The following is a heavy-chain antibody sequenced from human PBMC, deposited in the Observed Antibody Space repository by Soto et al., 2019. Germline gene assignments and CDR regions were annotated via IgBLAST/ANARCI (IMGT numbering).Heavy chain of an antibody. V-gene: IGHV3-23*01. D-gene: IGHD2-2*01. Sequence: GGSLRLSCAASGFTFSSYAMSWVRRAPGKGLEWVSAISGSGGSTYYADSVKGRFTISRDNSKNTLYLQMNSLRAEDTAVYYCAKWRFSPSNYYFDYWGQGTLVTVSS. CDR2: ISGSGGST. CDR1: GFTFSSYA. J-gene: IGHJ4*02. CDR3: AKWRFSPSNYYFDY.